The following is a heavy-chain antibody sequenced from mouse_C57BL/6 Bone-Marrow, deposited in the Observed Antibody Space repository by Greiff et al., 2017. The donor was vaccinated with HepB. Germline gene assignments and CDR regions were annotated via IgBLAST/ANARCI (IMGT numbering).Heavy chain of an antibody. CDR1: GYTFTSYG. CDR3: ARFSYGNYLAY. D-gene: IGHD2-1*01. J-gene: IGHJ3*01. V-gene: IGHV1-81*01. CDR2: IYPRSGNT. Sequence: VKLVESGAELARPGASVKLSCKASGYTFTSYGISWVKQRTGQGLEWIGEIYPRSGNTYYNEKFKGKATLTADKSSSTAYMELRSLTSEDSAVYFCARFSYGNYLAYWGQGTLVTVSA.